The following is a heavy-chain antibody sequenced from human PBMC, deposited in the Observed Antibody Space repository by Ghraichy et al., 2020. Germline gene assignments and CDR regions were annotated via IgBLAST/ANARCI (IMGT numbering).Heavy chain of an antibody. CDR3: ARGLKTLIPFDY. J-gene: IGHJ4*02. V-gene: IGHV4-39*01. CDR1: GDSISARSYY. Sequence: SETLSLTCTVSGDSISARSYYWGWIRQSPVRGLEWIGSIYHTRTTHYFPALGGRVTMSVDTSKNQFSLNLTSVTAADTAVYYCARGLKTLIPFDYWGRGILVTVSA. CDR2: IYHTRTT.